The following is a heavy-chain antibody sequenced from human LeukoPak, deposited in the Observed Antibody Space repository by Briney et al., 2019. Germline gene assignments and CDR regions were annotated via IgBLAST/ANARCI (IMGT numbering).Heavy chain of an antibody. CDR2: ISGSGGST. CDR1: GFTFSSYA. V-gene: IGHV3-23*01. Sequence: PGGSLRLSCAASGFTFSSYAMSWVRQAPGKGLEWVSAISGSGGSTYYADSVKGRFTISRDNSKNTPYLQMNSLRAENTAVYYCAKGPFGVVTVGYFDYWGQGTLVTVSS. J-gene: IGHJ4*02. CDR3: AKGPFGVVTVGYFDY. D-gene: IGHD3-3*01.